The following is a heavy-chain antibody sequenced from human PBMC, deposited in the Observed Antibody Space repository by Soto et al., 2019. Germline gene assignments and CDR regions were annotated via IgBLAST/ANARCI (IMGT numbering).Heavy chain of an antibody. CDR3: AGDLSSGYDEGNRVCDALDM. CDR1: GDSVSSNSAA. CDR2: TYYRSKWYN. V-gene: IGHV6-1*01. J-gene: IGHJ3*02. D-gene: IGHD5-12*01. Sequence: PSPTLSLTCAISGDSVSSNSAAWNWIRQSPSRGLEWLGRTYYRSKWYNDYAVSVKSRITINPDTSKNQFSLQLNSVTPEDTAVYYCAGDLSSGYDEGNRVCDALDMSPPGSILTVS.